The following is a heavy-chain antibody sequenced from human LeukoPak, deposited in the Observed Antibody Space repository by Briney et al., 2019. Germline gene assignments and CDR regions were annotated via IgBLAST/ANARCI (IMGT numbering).Heavy chain of an antibody. CDR1: GGSFSGYY. Sequence: SETLSLTCAVYGGSFSGYYWSWIRQPPGKGLEWIGEINHSGSTNYNPSLKSRVTISVDTSKNQFSLKLSSVTAADTAVYYCARDRARITIFGVESGYFDYWGQGTLVTVSS. J-gene: IGHJ4*02. V-gene: IGHV4-34*01. D-gene: IGHD3-3*01. CDR2: INHSGST. CDR3: ARDRARITIFGVESGYFDY.